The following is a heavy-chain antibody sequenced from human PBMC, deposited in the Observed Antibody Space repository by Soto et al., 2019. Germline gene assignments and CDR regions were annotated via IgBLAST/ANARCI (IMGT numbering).Heavy chain of an antibody. V-gene: IGHV4-30-2*01. CDR3: ATAGGLGAVAADY. CDR2: IYHSGST. D-gene: IGHD6-19*01. Sequence: QLQLQESGSGLVKPSQTLSLTCAVSGGSISSGGYSWIWIRQPPGKGLEWIGYIYHSGSTYYNPSLKSRVTISVDRSKNQFSLKLSSVTAADTAVYYCATAGGLGAVAADYWGQGTLVTLSS. CDR1: GGSISSGGYS. J-gene: IGHJ4*02.